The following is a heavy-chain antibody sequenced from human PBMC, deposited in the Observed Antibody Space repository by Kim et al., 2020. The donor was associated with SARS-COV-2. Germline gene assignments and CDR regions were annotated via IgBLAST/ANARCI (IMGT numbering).Heavy chain of an antibody. Sequence: SETLSLTCTVSGGSISSYYWSWIRQPPGKGLEWIGYIYYSGSTNYNHSLKSRVTISVDTSKNQFSLKLSSVTAADTAVYYCARHGGARWLQSTSWYFDLWGRGTLVTVSS. J-gene: IGHJ2*01. CDR3: ARHGGARWLQSTSWYFDL. V-gene: IGHV4-59*08. CDR2: IYYSGST. D-gene: IGHD5-12*01. CDR1: GGSISSYY.